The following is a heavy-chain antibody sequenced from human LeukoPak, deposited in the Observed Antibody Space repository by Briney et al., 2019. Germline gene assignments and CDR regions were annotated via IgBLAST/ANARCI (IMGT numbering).Heavy chain of an antibody. J-gene: IGHJ4*02. V-gene: IGHV1-2*02. CDR1: GYTFTRYY. Sequence: GASVKVSCKASGYTFTRYYMHWVRQAPAQGLEWMGWINPNSGGTNYAQKFQGRVTMTRDTSISTDYMELSRLRSDDTAVYYCARATQRQYYFDYWGQGTLVTVSS. D-gene: IGHD6-19*01. CDR3: ARATQRQYYFDY. CDR2: INPNSGGT.